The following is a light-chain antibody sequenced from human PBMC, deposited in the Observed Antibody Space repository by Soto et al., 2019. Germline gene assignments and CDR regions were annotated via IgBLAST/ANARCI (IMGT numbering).Light chain of an antibody. Sequence: QSALTQPPSASGSPGQSVTISCTGTSSDVGGYKYVSWYQQHPGKAPKLMIFEVQKRPSGVPDRFSGSKSGNTASLTVSGLQAEDEADYYCSSYGGTNNLLFGGGTKVTVL. CDR3: SSYGGTNNLL. J-gene: IGLJ2*01. CDR2: EVQ. V-gene: IGLV2-8*01. CDR1: SSDVGGYKY.